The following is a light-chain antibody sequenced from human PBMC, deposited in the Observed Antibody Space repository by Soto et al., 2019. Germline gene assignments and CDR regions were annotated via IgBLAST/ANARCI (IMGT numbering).Light chain of an antibody. CDR3: QQDGSSPET. J-gene: IGKJ1*01. CDR2: GAS. V-gene: IGKV3-20*01. Sequence: GLTQSPGPVSLSPGERATLSCRASQSVSSSYLAWYQQKPGQAPRLLISGASSRATGIPDRFSGSGSGTDFTLTISRLEPEDFAVYYCQQDGSSPETFGQGTKVDIK. CDR1: QSVSSSY.